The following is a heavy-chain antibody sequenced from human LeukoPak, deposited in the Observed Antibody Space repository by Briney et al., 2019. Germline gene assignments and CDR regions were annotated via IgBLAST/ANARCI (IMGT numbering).Heavy chain of an antibody. J-gene: IGHJ4*02. Sequence: PGGSLRLSCAASGFTFSSYAMSWVRQAPGKGLEWVSAISGSGGSAYYADSVKGRFTISRDNSKNTLYLQMNSLRAEDTAVYYCAKSRRSGYDLDYWGQGTLVTVSS. V-gene: IGHV3-23*01. CDR2: ISGSGGSA. CDR3: AKSRRSGYDLDY. D-gene: IGHD5-12*01. CDR1: GFTFSSYA.